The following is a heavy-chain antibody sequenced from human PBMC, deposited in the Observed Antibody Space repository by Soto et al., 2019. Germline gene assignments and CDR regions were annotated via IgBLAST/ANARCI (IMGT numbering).Heavy chain of an antibody. CDR2: INPNSGGT. D-gene: IGHD2-8*01. Sequence: ASVKVSCKASGYTFTGYYMHWVRQAPGQGLEWMGWINPNSGGTNYAQKFQGRVTMTRDTSISTAYMELSRLRSDDTAVYYCARGTGGTNGVDWFDPWGQGTLVTVSS. V-gene: IGHV1-2*02. CDR1: GYTFTGYY. J-gene: IGHJ5*02. CDR3: ARGTGGTNGVDWFDP.